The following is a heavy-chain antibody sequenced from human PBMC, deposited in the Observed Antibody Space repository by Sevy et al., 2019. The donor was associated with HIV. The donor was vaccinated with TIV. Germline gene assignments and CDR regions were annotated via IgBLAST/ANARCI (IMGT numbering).Heavy chain of an antibody. Sequence: ASVKVSCKVSGYTLTKLSMHWVRQAPGKGLEWMGSFDPEDGERIYAQNFQGRVTMSEDTSTDTAYMDLSSIRSEDTAGYFCAATREYYYGNSGYFDYWGQGTLVTVSS. V-gene: IGHV1-24*01. J-gene: IGHJ4*02. CDR2: FDPEDGER. CDR1: GYTLTKLS. D-gene: IGHD3-22*01. CDR3: AATREYYYGNSGYFDY.